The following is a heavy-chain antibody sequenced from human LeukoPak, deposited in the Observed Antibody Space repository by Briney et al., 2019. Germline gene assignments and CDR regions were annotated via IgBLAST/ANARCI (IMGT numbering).Heavy chain of an antibody. Sequence: ASVKVSCEASGYTFTGYYMHWVRQAPGQGLEWMGWIDPNSGGTNYAQKFQGRVTMTRDTSISTAYMELSRLRSDDTAVYYCARVGYSSSWFTFDNWGQGTLVTVSS. J-gene: IGHJ4*02. CDR3: ARVGYSSSWFTFDN. D-gene: IGHD6-13*01. CDR2: IDPNSGGT. V-gene: IGHV1-2*02. CDR1: GYTFTGYY.